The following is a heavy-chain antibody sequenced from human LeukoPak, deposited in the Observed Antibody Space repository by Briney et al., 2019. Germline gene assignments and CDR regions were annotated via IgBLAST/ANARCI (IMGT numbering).Heavy chain of an antibody. Sequence: SETLSLTCTVSGGSISSGGYYWSWIRQHPGKGPEWIGYIYYSGSTYYNPSLKSRVTISVDTSKNQFSLKLSSVTAADTAVYYCARGATVVTRSHNAFDIWGQGTMVTVSS. CDR1: GGSISSGGYY. CDR2: IYYSGST. CDR3: ARGATVVTRSHNAFDI. V-gene: IGHV4-31*03. D-gene: IGHD4-23*01. J-gene: IGHJ3*02.